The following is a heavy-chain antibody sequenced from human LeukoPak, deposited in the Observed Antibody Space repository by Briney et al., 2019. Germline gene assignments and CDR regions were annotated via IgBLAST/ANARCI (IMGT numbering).Heavy chain of an antibody. CDR2: ISVSGGST. CDR3: AKVGLRGSRGYYGDFDY. J-gene: IGHJ4*02. CDR1: GFTFSSYA. V-gene: IGHV3-23*01. D-gene: IGHD3-22*01. Sequence: GGSLRLSCAASGFTFSSYAMSRVRQAPGKGLEWVSAISVSGGSTYYADSVKGRFTISRDNSKNTLYLQMNSLRAEDTAVYYCAKVGLRGSRGYYGDFDYWGQGTLVTVSS.